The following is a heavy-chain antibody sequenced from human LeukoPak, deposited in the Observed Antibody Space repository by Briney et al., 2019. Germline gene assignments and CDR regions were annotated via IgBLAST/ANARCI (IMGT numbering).Heavy chain of an antibody. V-gene: IGHV3-9*03. D-gene: IGHD3-16*01. J-gene: IGHJ6*03. CDR1: GFTFDDYA. CDR2: ITWNSDNI. CDR3: AKGGGGRLIYYYYMDV. Sequence: GGSLRLSCAASGFTFDDYAMHWVRPAPGKGLEWVSGITWNSDNIEYADSVKGRFTISRDNAKNSLYLQMNSLRAEDMALYYCAKGGGGRLIYYYYMDVWGKGTTVTVSS.